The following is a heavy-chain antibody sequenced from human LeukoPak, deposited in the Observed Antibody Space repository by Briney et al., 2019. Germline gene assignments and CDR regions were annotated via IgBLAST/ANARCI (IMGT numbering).Heavy chain of an antibody. V-gene: IGHV1-46*01. CDR3: ARSSRLMLIDY. Sequence: ASVKVSCKASRYTFTSYYMHWVRQAPGQGLEWMGIINPSGGSTSYAQKFQGRVTMTRDTSTSTVYMELSSLRSEDTAVYYCARSSRLMLIDYWGQGTLVTVSS. J-gene: IGHJ4*02. CDR2: INPSGGST. CDR1: RYTFTSYY. D-gene: IGHD2-8*01.